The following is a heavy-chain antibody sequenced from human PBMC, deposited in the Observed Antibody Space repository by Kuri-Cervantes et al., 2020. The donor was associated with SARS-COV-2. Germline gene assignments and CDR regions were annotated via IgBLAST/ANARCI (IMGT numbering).Heavy chain of an antibody. CDR3: ARAPSRGQWLVKYYFDY. Sequence: SETLSLTCTVSGGSISSSSYYWVWIRQTPGKGLEWIGSIDYSGDTNYNPSLKSRVTISVDTSKNQFSLKLSSVTAADTAVYYCARAPSRGQWLVKYYFDYWGQGTLVTVSS. CDR1: GGSISSSSYY. CDR2: IDYSGDT. V-gene: IGHV4-39*07. D-gene: IGHD6-19*01. J-gene: IGHJ4*02.